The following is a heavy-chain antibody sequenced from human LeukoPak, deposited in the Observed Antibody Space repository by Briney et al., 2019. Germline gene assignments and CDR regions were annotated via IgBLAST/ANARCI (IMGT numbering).Heavy chain of an antibody. V-gene: IGHV3-21*01. CDR3: ARKGSGWQFDY. CDR1: GFIFSSYS. J-gene: IGHJ4*02. D-gene: IGHD6-19*01. Sequence: GGSLRLSCAASGFIFSSYSMNWVRQAPGKGLEWVSSISSGSGSYIYYTDSVKGRLTISRDNAKNSLYLQMNTLGAEDTAVYYCARKGSGWQFDYWGQGSLVTVSS. CDR2: ISSGSGSYI.